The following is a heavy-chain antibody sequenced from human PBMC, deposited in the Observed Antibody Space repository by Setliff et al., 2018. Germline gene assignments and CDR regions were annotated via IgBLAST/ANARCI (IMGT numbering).Heavy chain of an antibody. CDR2: INHSGST. CDR1: GGSFSGYY. D-gene: IGHD3-10*01. J-gene: IGHJ5*02. Sequence: PSEILSLTCAVYGGSFSGYYWTWIRQPPGKGLEWIGEINHSGSTNYNPSLKSRVTISVDTSKNQFSLKLSSVTAADTAVYYCARGKGSWVLLRWFDPWGQGTLVTVSS. V-gene: IGHV4-34*01. CDR3: ARGKGSWVLLRWFDP.